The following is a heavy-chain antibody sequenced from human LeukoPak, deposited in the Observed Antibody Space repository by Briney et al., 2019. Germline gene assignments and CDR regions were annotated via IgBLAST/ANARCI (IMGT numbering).Heavy chain of an antibody. J-gene: IGHJ4*02. V-gene: IGHV4-61*01. D-gene: IGHD5-18*01. CDR1: GGSVSSGSYY. Sequence: PSETLSLTCTVSGGSVSSGSYYWSWIRQPPGKGLEWIGYIYYSGSTNYNPSLKSRVTISVDTSKNQFSLRLSSVTAADTAVYYCARGGYSYGSLVVFDYWGQGTLVTVSS. CDR3: ARGGYSYGSLVVFDY. CDR2: IYYSGST.